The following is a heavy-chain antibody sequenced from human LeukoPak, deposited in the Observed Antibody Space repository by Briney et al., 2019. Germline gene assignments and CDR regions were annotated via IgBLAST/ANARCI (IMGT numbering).Heavy chain of an antibody. D-gene: IGHD6-25*01. CDR2: TSYDGNEK. CDR3: ATGGTRAATGRMGF. V-gene: IGHV3-30*03. Sequence: GGSLRLSCAASGFTFSSFGMHWVRQAPGKGLEWVTVTSYDGNEKYYADSVKGRFTISRDNSKNTVYLQMNSLRAGDTAVYYCATGGTRAATGRMGFWGQGTLVTVSS. J-gene: IGHJ4*02. CDR1: GFTFSSFG.